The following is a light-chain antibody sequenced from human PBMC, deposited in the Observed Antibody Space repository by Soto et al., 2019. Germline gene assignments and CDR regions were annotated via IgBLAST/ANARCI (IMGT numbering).Light chain of an antibody. J-gene: IGLJ2*01. CDR3: QAWDTSAEI. CDR2: QDD. CDR1: KLDNKY. V-gene: IGLV3-1*01. Sequence: SYELTQPPSVSVSPGQTASITCSGDKLDNKYVAWYRQKPGQSPLLIIFQDDRRPSGIPERFSGSNPGNTATLTISGTQVMDEADYFCQAWDTSAEIFGGGTKLTVL.